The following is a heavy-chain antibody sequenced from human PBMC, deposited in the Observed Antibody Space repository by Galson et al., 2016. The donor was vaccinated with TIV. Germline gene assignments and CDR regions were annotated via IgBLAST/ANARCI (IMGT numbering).Heavy chain of an antibody. V-gene: IGHV3-66*02. J-gene: IGHJ4*02. CDR2: IYSDGTI. Sequence: SPRLSCAGSGFIVNTNYMGWVRQAPGEGLEWFSVIYSDGTIYYADSLQGRFTVSRDNSKNTLYLQMSSLRPEDTAVYYCAREGGSYFDYWGRGTLVTVSS. CDR3: AREGGSYFDY. D-gene: IGHD1-26*01. CDR1: GFIVNTNY.